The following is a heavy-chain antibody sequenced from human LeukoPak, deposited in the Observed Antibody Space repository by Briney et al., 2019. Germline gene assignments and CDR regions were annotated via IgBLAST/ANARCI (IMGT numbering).Heavy chain of an antibody. Sequence: PGRSLRLSCAASGFTFSRYVMHWVRQAPGKGLEWVSVISSEGSMKDYADSGKGRFTVSRDNSRNTLYLQMSSLRADDTGLYYCARGNVIMAATIEDYWGQGTLVTVSS. V-gene: IGHV3-30-3*01. D-gene: IGHD5-12*01. CDR2: ISSEGSMK. J-gene: IGHJ4*02. CDR1: GFTFSRYV. CDR3: ARGNVIMAATIEDY.